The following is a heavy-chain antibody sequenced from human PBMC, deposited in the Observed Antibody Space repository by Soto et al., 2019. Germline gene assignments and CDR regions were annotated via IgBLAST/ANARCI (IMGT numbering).Heavy chain of an antibody. V-gene: IGHV1-8*01. CDR1: GYTFTSYD. J-gene: IGHJ4*02. CDR3: ASSGKKFGVVIISLGY. D-gene: IGHD3-3*01. CDR2: MNPNSGNT. Sequence: QVRLVQSGAEVKKPGASVKVSCKASGYTFTSYDINWVRQATGQGLEWMGWMNPNSGNTGYAQKYQGRVTMTRNTTISTAYMERSSLRSEDTAVYYCASSGKKFGVVIISLGYWGQGTLVAVSS.